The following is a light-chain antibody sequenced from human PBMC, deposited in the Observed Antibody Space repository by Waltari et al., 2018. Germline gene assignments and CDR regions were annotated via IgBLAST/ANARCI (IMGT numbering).Light chain of an antibody. CDR3: QQAHTFPPT. CDR1: QDIRSW. CDR2: GSS. V-gene: IGKV1-12*01. Sequence: DIQMTKSPSSVYASVGDRVTLTGRASQDIRSWLAWYQQRPGNAPKLLIYGSSSLPSGVPSRFSGSGSGTDFTLTISGLQPEDFATYYCQQAHTFPPTFGPGTKVHIQ. J-gene: IGKJ3*01.